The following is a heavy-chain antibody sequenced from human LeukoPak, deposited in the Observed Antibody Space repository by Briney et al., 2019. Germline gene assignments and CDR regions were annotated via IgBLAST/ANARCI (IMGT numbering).Heavy chain of an antibody. CDR1: RFTFSVHL. CDR2: IRGTGGST. D-gene: IGHD1-14*01. V-gene: IGHV3-23*01. Sequence: PGGSLRLSCAASRFTFSVHLMHWVRHAPGKGLEWVSAIRGTGGSTYYADSVKGRFTISRDNSKNTLYLQMNSLRAEDTAVYYCANKPAGFDPWGQGTLVTVSS. CDR3: ANKPAGFDP. J-gene: IGHJ5*02.